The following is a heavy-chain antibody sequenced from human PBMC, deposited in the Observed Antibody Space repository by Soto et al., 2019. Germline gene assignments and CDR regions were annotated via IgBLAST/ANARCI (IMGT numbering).Heavy chain of an antibody. CDR2: ICNSGST. Sequence: PSETLSLTCTVSGGSIRSYCWTWIRQPPGEGLEWIGYICNSGSTNYNPSLKSRVTISVDTPKNQFSLKLSSVTAADTAVYYCARRGDYYGSGSYHDYWGQGTLVTVSS. V-gene: IGHV4-59*01. CDR1: GGSIRSYC. J-gene: IGHJ4*02. D-gene: IGHD3-10*01. CDR3: ARRGDYYGSGSYHDY.